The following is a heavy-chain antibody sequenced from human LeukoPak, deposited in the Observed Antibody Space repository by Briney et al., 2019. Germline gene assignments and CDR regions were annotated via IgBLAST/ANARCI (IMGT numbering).Heavy chain of an antibody. J-gene: IGHJ4*02. CDR1: GFTFDDYA. CDR3: AKDPDYYDSS. Sequence: GGSLRLSCAASGFTFDDYAMHWVRQAPGKGLEWVSGISWNSGSIGYADSLKGRFTISRDNAKNSLYLQMNSLRAEDTALYYCAKDPDYYDSSWGQGTLVTVSS. V-gene: IGHV3-9*01. D-gene: IGHD3-22*01. CDR2: ISWNSGSI.